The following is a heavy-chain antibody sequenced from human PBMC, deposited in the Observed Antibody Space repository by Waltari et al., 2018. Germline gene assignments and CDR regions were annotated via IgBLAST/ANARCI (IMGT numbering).Heavy chain of an antibody. Sequence: QVQLHQWGAGQLKPAATLSLTCAVSGESFLGYFWSWIRQSPGKGLEWLGAIHHSGSTNYNPALASRVSLSVDTTKKQFSLRLTSVTAADAAVYYCARYGEVPPNYFFDYWGRGTLVTVSS. V-gene: IGHV4-34*01. J-gene: IGHJ4*01. CDR2: IHHSGST. CDR1: GESFLGYF. D-gene: IGHD2-21*01. CDR3: ARYGEVPPNYFFDY.